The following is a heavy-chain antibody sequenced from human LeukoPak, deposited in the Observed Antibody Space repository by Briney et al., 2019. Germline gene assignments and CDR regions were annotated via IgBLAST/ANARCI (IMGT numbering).Heavy chain of an antibody. CDR3: ARDSGTTGEVKFDP. Sequence: SETLSLTCTVSGGSISSYYWSWIRQPPGKGLEWIGYIYYSGSTNYNPSLKSRVTMSLDTSKNQFSLRLSSVTAADTAVYYCARDSGTTGEVKFDPWGQGTLVTVSS. D-gene: IGHD3-10*01. CDR2: IYYSGST. J-gene: IGHJ5*02. CDR1: GGSISSYY. V-gene: IGHV4-59*12.